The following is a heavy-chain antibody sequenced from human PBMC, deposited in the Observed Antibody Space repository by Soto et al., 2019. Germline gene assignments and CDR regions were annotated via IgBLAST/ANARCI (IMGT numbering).Heavy chain of an antibody. Sequence: QVPLQESGPGLVKPSETLSLTCTVSGGSISSYYWSWIRQPPGKGLEWIGNIYYTGSTNYNPSLESRVTMSVDXSXNXISLKLSSVTAADTAVYYCARVGYYYDSGGYYFPDYWGRGTLITVSS. CDR2: IYYTGST. J-gene: IGHJ4*02. CDR3: ARVGYYYDSGGYYFPDY. D-gene: IGHD3-22*01. CDR1: GGSISSYY. V-gene: IGHV4-59*01.